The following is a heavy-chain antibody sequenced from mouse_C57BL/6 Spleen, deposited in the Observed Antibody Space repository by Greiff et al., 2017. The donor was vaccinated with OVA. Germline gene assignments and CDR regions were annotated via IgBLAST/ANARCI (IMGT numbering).Heavy chain of an antibody. CDR1: GYTFTSYW. CDR3: ARTNWDGWYFDV. J-gene: IGHJ1*03. V-gene: IGHV1-52*01. D-gene: IGHD4-1*01. CDR2: IDPSDSET. Sequence: VQLQQPGAEPVRPGSSVKLSCKASGYTFTSYWMHWVKQRPIQGLEWIGNIDPSDSETHYNQKFKDKATLTVDKSSSTAYMQLSSLTSEDSAVYYCARTNWDGWYFDVWGTGTTVTVSS.